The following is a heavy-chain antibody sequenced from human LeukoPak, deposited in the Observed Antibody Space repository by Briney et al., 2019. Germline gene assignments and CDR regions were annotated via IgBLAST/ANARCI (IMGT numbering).Heavy chain of an antibody. Sequence: SVKVSCKASGGTFSSYAISWVRQAPGQGLEWMGGIIPIFGTANYAQKFQGRVTITADESTSTAYMELSSLRSEDTAVYYCARDAITMVRGVISNDAFDIWGQGTMVTVSS. V-gene: IGHV1-69*13. CDR3: ARDAITMVRGVISNDAFDI. CDR2: IIPIFGTA. CDR1: GGTFSSYA. J-gene: IGHJ3*02. D-gene: IGHD3-10*01.